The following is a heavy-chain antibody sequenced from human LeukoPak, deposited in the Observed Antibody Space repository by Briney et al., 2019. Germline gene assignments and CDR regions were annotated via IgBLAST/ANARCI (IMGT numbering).Heavy chain of an antibody. J-gene: IGHJ3*02. D-gene: IGHD6-13*01. Sequence: ASVKVSCKASGYTFTGYYMHWVRQAPGQGLEWMGWINPNSGGTNYAQQFQGWVTMTRDTSISTAYMELSSLRSEDTAVYYCARGSGSGSSWYGAAFDIWGQGTMVTVSS. CDR1: GYTFTGYY. V-gene: IGHV1-2*04. CDR2: INPNSGGT. CDR3: ARGSGSGSSWYGAAFDI.